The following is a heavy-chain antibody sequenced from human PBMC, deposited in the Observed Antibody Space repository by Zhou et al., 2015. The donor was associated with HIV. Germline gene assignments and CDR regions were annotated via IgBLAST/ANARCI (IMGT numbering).Heavy chain of an antibody. CDR1: GGTFSNYA. Sequence: QVLLVQSGAEVKKPGSSVKVSCEASGGTFSNYAVSWVRQAPGQGLEWMGAIIPIFGTVRYAQKFQGRVTLTADRSTNTAYMEMRSLRSEDTAVYYCARGTESGGYDRYNWFDPWGQGTLITVSS. D-gene: IGHD5-12*01. J-gene: IGHJ5*02. CDR2: IIPIFGTV. CDR3: ARGTESGGYDRYNWFDP. V-gene: IGHV1-69*06.